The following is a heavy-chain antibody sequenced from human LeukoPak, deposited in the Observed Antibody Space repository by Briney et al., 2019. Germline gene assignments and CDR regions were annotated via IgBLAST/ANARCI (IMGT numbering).Heavy chain of an antibody. CDR3: AKDSRWNYAFDI. CDR1: GFTFSSYA. D-gene: IGHD1-7*01. Sequence: GGSLRLSCAASGFTFSSYAMTWVRQAPGKGLEWVSGISGSGGSTYYADSVKGRFTISGDNSKNTLYLQMNSLRAEDTAVYYCAKDSRWNYAFDIWGQGTMVTVSS. CDR2: ISGSGGST. J-gene: IGHJ3*02. V-gene: IGHV3-23*01.